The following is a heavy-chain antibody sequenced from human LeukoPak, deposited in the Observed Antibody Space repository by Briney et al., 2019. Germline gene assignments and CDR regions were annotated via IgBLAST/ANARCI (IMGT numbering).Heavy chain of an antibody. CDR3: AGCSGASCYYITSPLYFDY. CDR1: GGSFSSYY. Sequence: SETLSLTCAVYGGSFSSYYWGWIRQPPGKGLEWIGTIYYSGSTYYNPSLKSRVTVSVDTSKNQFSLKLSSVTAADTAVYYCAGCSGASCYYITSPLYFDYWGQGTLVTVSS. J-gene: IGHJ4*02. D-gene: IGHD2-15*01. CDR2: IYYSGST. V-gene: IGHV4-59*04.